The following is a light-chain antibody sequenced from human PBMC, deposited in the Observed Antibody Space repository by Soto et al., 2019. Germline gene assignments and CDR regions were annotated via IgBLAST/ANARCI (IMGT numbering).Light chain of an antibody. CDR1: SRDIGGYNY. Sequence: QSALTQPPSASGFPGQSVAISCTGTSRDIGGYNYVSWYQQHPGRAPKLILYEVTKRPSGIPDRFSGSKSGNTSSLTVSGLQTEDEADYYCTPYAGNDNFVIFGGGTKVTVL. V-gene: IGLV2-8*01. J-gene: IGLJ2*01. CDR3: TPYAGNDNFVI. CDR2: EVT.